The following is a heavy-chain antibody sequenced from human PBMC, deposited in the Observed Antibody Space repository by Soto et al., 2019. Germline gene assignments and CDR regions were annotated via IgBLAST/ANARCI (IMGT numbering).Heavy chain of an antibody. Sequence: SETLSLTCTVSGVSISSYYWSWIRQLPGKGLEWIGYIYYSGSTNYNPSLKSRVTISVDTSKNQFSLKLSSVTAADTAVYYCASTMVRGVIIGFDYWGQGTLVTVSS. D-gene: IGHD3-10*01. CDR2: IYYSGST. CDR1: GVSISSYY. V-gene: IGHV4-59*01. J-gene: IGHJ4*02. CDR3: ASTMVRGVIIGFDY.